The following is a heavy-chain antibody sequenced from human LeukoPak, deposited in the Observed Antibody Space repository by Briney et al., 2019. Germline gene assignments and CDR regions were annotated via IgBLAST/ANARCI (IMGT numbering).Heavy chain of an antibody. J-gene: IGHJ4*02. CDR2: ISSSGTTI. CDR1: GFTFSDYY. D-gene: IGHD3-9*01. V-gene: IGHV3-11*01. Sequence: GGSLRLSCAASGFTFSDYYMSWIRQAPGKGLEWVSYISSSGTTIYYADSVKGRFTISRDNAKNSLYLQMNSLGVEDTAVYYCAKGTFDWSFPLYFGSWGQGILVTVSS. CDR3: AKGTFDWSFPLYFGS.